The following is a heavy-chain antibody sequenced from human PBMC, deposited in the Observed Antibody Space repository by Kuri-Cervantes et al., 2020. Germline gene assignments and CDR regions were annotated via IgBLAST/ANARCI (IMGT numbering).Heavy chain of an antibody. D-gene: IGHD3-10*01. CDR2: INHSGST. CDR1: GGSFSGYY. V-gene: IGHV4-34*01. J-gene: IGHJ3*02. CDR3: ARIKGRGVIAFDI. Sequence: SQTLSLTCAVYGGSFSGYYWSWIRQPPGKGLEWIGEINHSGSTNYNPSLKSRVTISVDKSKNQFSLKLSSVTAADTAVYYCARIKGRGVIAFDIWGQGTMVTVSS.